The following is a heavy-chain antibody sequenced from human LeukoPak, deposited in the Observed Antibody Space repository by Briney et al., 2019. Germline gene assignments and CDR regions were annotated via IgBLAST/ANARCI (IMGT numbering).Heavy chain of an antibody. CDR1: GYSISSGYY. J-gene: IGHJ3*02. V-gene: IGHV4-38-2*02. CDR3: ARDGDYYDILTGNAFDI. Sequence: SETLSLTCTVSGYSISSGYYWGWIRQPPGKGLEWIGSIYHSGSTYYNPSLKSRVTISVDTSKIQFSLKLSSVTAAGTAVYYCARDGDYYDILTGNAFDIWGQGTMVTVSS. CDR2: IYHSGST. D-gene: IGHD3-9*01.